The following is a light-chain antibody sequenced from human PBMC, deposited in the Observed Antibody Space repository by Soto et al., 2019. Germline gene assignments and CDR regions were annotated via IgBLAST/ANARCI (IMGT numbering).Light chain of an antibody. CDR2: KVS. J-gene: IGKJ1*01. Sequence: DIQMTQSPSTLSASVGDRVTITCRASQSIDRCLAWYQQKPGKAPKLLIYKVSSFQSGVPSRFSGSGSGREFPLSIGGLQPDECATYYCQQYNSSPTFGQGTKVEIK. CDR1: QSIDRC. V-gene: IGKV1-5*03. CDR3: QQYNSSPT.